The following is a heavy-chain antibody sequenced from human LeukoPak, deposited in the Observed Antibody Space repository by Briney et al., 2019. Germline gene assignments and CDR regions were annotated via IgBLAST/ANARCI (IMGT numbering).Heavy chain of an antibody. J-gene: IGHJ4*02. CDR3: ASGPTLGTTHPYFDY. CDR2: INPSNGGT. D-gene: IGHD1-1*01. Sequence: GASVKVSCKESGYTFIGYYVHRLRQAPGQGLEWMGWINPSNGGTNYAQRFRGRVAMTRDTSISTAYMEMSRLTFDDTAVYYCASGPTLGTTHPYFDYWGQGTLVTVSS. V-gene: IGHV1-2*02. CDR1: GYTFIGYY.